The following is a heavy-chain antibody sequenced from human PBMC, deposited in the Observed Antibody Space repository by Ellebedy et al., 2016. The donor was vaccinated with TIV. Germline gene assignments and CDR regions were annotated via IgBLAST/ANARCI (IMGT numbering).Heavy chain of an antibody. CDR2: ISYGGSNK. CDR3: AKAGSHWYFDL. Sequence: GGSLRLXXAASGFTFSSYGMHWVRQAPGKGLEWVAVISYGGSNKYYADSVKGRFTISRDNSKNTLYLQMNSLRAEDTAVYYCAKAGSHWYFDLWGRGTLVTVSS. CDR1: GFTFSSYG. V-gene: IGHV3-30*18. D-gene: IGHD6-6*01. J-gene: IGHJ2*01.